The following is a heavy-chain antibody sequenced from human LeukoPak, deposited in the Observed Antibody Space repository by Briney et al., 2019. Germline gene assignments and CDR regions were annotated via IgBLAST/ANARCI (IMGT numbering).Heavy chain of an antibody. CDR3: RDSGTYNWFDP. Sequence: GGSLKLSCAASGFTFSGSAIHWVRQSSGKGLEWVGQIDKRDKGYATATAYAASVKGRFTISRDDSINTAYLQMKSLKTEDTALYCTRDSGTYNWFDPWGQGTLVTVSS. J-gene: IGHJ5*02. D-gene: IGHD1-26*01. CDR1: GFTFSGSA. V-gene: IGHV3-73*01. CDR2: IDKRDKGYATAT.